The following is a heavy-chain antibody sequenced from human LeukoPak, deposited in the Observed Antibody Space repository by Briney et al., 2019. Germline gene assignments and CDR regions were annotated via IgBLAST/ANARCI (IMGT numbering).Heavy chain of an antibody. V-gene: IGHV1-46*01. CDR1: GYTFTSYY. J-gene: IGHJ4*02. CDR3: ARGAGIGYYFDY. CDR2: INPSGGST. D-gene: IGHD1-26*01. Sequence: ASVKDSCKASGYTFTSYYMHWVRQAPGHGLEWMGIINPSGGSTSYAQKFQGRVTMTRDTSTSTVYMELSSLRSEDTAVYYCARGAGIGYYFDYWGQGTLVTVSS.